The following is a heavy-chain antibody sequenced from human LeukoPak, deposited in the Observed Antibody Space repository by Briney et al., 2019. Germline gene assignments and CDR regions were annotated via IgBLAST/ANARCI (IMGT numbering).Heavy chain of an antibody. CDR1: GFTFSSFG. CDR3: ARDLGSGHPPNFDY. V-gene: IGHV3-30*03. D-gene: IGHD2-15*01. J-gene: IGHJ4*02. CDR2: ISFDGYNK. Sequence: GGSLRLSCVASGFTFSSFGMHWVRQAPGKGLEWLAVISFDGYNKYYADSVKGRFTISRDNSKNTLYMQMNSLRAEDTAVYYCARDLGSGHPPNFDYWGQGTLVTVSS.